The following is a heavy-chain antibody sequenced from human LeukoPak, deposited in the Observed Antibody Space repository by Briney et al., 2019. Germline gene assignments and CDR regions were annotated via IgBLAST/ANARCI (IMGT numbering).Heavy chain of an antibody. CDR3: ARGFGRQNAFDI. CDR1: GGSISGYY. V-gene: IGHV4-59*01. Sequence: SETLSLTCTVSGGSISGYYWSWIRQPPGKGLEWIGYIYYSESTNYNPTLKSRVTISADTSKNHFSLKLSSVTAADTAVYYCARGFGRQNAFDIWGQGTMVTVSS. D-gene: IGHD3-10*01. CDR2: IYYSEST. J-gene: IGHJ3*02.